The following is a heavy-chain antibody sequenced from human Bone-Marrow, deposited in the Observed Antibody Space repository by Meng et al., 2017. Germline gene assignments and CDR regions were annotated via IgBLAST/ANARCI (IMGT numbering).Heavy chain of an antibody. V-gene: IGHV4-30-4*01. CDR1: GGSISSNDYY. J-gene: IGHJ4*02. CDR3: ARVLGSGSYPDY. D-gene: IGHD1-26*01. CDR2: IYYSGST. Sequence: QVQLQESGPGLVKPSQTLSLTCTVSGGSISSNDYYWSWFRQSPGKGLEWIGYIYYSGSTYYNPSLKSRVTISVDKSKNQFSLKLSSVTAADTAVYYCARVLGSGSYPDYWGQGTLVTVSS.